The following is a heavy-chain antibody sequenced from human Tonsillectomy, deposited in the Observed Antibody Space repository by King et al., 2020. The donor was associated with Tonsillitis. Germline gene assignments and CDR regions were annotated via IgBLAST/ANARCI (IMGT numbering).Heavy chain of an antibody. CDR3: ARIGYGISTSCYRFDY. J-gene: IGHJ4*02. CDR1: GYTFTSYD. V-gene: IGHV1-8*01. Sequence: QLVQSGAEVKKPGASVKVSCKTSGYTFTSYDINWVRQATGQGLEWMGWMNPNSGDTGYAQRFQGRVTMTRNTSISTAYMELSSLRSEDTAVYYCARIGYGISTSCYRFDYWGQGTLVTVSS. CDR2: MNPNSGDT. D-gene: IGHD2-2*01.